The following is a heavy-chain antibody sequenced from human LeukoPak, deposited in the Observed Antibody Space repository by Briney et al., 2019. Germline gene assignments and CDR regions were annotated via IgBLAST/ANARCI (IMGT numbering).Heavy chain of an antibody. CDR2: IYHSGST. CDR1: GGSISSSNW. CDR3: AREVAVAGILIFDY. D-gene: IGHD6-19*01. Sequence: SETLSLTCAVSGGSISSSNWWSWVRQPPGKGLEWIGEIYHSGSTNYNPSLKSRVTISVDKSKNQFSLKLSSVTAADTAVYYCAREVAVAGILIFDYWGQGTLVTVSS. V-gene: IGHV4-4*02. J-gene: IGHJ4*02.